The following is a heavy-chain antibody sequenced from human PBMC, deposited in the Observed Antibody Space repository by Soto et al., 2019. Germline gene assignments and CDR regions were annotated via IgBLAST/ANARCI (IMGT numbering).Heavy chain of an antibody. CDR3: ARAGKEVFDYYYYGMDV. CDR2: IYSGGST. Sequence: GGSLRLSCAASGFTVSSNYMSWVRQAPGKGLEWVSVIYSGGSTYYADSVKGRFTISRDNSKNTLYLQMNSLRAEDTAVYYCARAGKEVFDYYYYGMDVWGQGTTVTVSS. D-gene: IGHD3-10*01. V-gene: IGHV3-53*01. J-gene: IGHJ6*02. CDR1: GFTVSSNY.